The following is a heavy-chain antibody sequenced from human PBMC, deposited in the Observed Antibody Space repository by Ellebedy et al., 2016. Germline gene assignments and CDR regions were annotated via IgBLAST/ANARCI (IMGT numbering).Heavy chain of an antibody. D-gene: IGHD1-14*01. V-gene: IGHV3-66*01. Sequence: GESLKISXAASGFIGSDNYMSWVRQAPGKGLEWVSVVYRGGNTFYIESVKGRFTVSRDESKNMLFLQMNHLTAEDTAVYYCATQPWGEVTGQEVTGQAWGQGTLVTVSS. J-gene: IGHJ5*02. CDR2: VYRGGNT. CDR1: GFIGSDNY. CDR3: ATQPWGEVTGQEVTGQA.